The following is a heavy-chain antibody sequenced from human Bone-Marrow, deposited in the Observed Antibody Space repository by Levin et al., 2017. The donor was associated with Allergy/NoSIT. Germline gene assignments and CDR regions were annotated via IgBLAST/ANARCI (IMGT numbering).Heavy chain of an antibody. CDR2: INLSGIT. J-gene: IGHJ4*02. CDR3: ARGEAVAAIDY. V-gene: IGHV4-34*01. CDR1: GGSFSGYY. Sequence: SETLSLTCAVYGGSFSGYYWTWIRQTPGKGLEWIGEINLSGITNYNPSLKSRVTISLDTSKNQFSLKLISVTAADTAVYYCARGEAVAAIDYWGQGTLVTVSS. D-gene: IGHD6-19*01.